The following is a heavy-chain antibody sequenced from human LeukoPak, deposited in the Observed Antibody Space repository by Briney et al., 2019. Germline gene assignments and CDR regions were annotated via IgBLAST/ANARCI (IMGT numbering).Heavy chain of an antibody. V-gene: IGHV3-33*01. Sequence: GGSLRLSCAAPGFTFSSYGMHWVRQAPGKRLEWVAVIWYDGSNKYYADSVKGRFTISRDNSKNTLYLQMNSLRAEDTAVYYCARQIAVAGFDHWGQGTLVTVSS. D-gene: IGHD6-19*01. CDR1: GFTFSSYG. CDR3: ARQIAVAGFDH. CDR2: IWYDGSNK. J-gene: IGHJ4*02.